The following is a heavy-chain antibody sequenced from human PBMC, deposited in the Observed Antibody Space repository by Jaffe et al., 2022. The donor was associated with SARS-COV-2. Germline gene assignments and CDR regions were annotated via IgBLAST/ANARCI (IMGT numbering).Heavy chain of an antibody. J-gene: IGHJ2*01. V-gene: IGHV3-74*01. CDR1: GFTFSSYW. CDR2: IDSHGSAT. Sequence: EVQLVESGGGLVQTGGSLRLSCAASGFTFSSYWMHWVRQAPGKGLVWVSRIDSHGSATTYADFVKGRFTISRDNAKNTLYLQMNSLRAEDTAVYYCARTQTGGYFDLWGRGALVTVSS. CDR3: ARTQTGGYFDL.